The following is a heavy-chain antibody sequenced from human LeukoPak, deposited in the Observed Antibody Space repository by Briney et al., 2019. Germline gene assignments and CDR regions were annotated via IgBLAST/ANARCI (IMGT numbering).Heavy chain of an antibody. J-gene: IGHJ6*02. V-gene: IGHV3-21*01. CDR3: AREPTNYDFWSGYLNYYYGMDV. CDR1: GFTFSSYS. D-gene: IGHD3-3*01. Sequence: GGSLRLSCAASGFTFSSYSINWVRQAPGEGLEWVSSISSNSSYIYYADSVKGRFTISRDNAKNSLYLQMNSLRAEDTAVYYCAREPTNYDFWSGYLNYYYGMDVWGQGTTVTVSS. CDR2: ISSNSSYI.